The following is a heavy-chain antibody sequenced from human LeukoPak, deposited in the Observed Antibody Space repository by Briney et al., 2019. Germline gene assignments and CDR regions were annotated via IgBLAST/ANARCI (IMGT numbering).Heavy chain of an antibody. Sequence: KPSETLSLTCAVYGGSFSGYYWSWIRQPPGKGLEWIGEINHSGSTNYNPSLKSRVTISVDTSKNQFSLKLSSVTAADTAVYYCARLLHDWFDSWGQGTLATVSS. CDR3: ARLLHDWFDS. V-gene: IGHV4-34*01. CDR1: GGSFSGYY. D-gene: IGHD4-11*01. CDR2: INHSGST. J-gene: IGHJ5*01.